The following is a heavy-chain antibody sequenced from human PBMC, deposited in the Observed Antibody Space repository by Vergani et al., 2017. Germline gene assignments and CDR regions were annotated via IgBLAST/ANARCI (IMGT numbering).Heavy chain of an antibody. CDR3: VRGPLPAIPAMFDS. CDR2: ISGSGGST. Sequence: EVQLLESGGGLVQPGGSLRLSCAASGFTFSSYAMSWVRQAPGKGLEWVSAISGSGGSTYYADSVKGRFTISRDNSKNSLYLQMRTLRPEDTALYYCVRGPLPAIPAMFDSWGQGTLVTVSS. V-gene: IGHV3-23*01. J-gene: IGHJ4*02. CDR1: GFTFSSYA. D-gene: IGHD2-2*01.